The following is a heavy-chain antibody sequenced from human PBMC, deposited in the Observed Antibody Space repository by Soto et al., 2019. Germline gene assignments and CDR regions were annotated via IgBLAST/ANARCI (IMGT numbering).Heavy chain of an antibody. J-gene: IGHJ4*02. CDR2: IIPIFGTA. CDR1: GGTFSSYA. CDR3: ARSTGGWFGELNDY. Sequence: QVQLVQSGAEVKKPGSSVKVSCKASGGTFSSYAISWVRQAPGQGLEWMGGIIPIFGTANYAQKLQGRVTITAAESTSTAYMEPSSLRSEDTAVYYCARSTGGWFGELNDYWGQGTLVTVSS. V-gene: IGHV1-69*12. D-gene: IGHD3-10*01.